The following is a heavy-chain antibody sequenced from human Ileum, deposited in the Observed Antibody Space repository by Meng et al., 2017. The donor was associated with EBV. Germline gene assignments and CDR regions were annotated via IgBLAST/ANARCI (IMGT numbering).Heavy chain of an antibody. J-gene: IGHJ4*02. V-gene: IGHV4-39*01. CDR2: ICYTDYT. CDR1: GCSISSSNYC. Sequence: LQRQGAGPGLLKLSETLSLTGSVSGCSISSSNYCWGWIRQPPGKGLEWIQSICYTDYTYYNPSLKSRVTISADKSKNQFSLRLNSLTAADTAVYYCAMGPDYAKTGYWGQGTLVTVSS. D-gene: IGHD4-17*01. CDR3: AMGPDYAKTGY.